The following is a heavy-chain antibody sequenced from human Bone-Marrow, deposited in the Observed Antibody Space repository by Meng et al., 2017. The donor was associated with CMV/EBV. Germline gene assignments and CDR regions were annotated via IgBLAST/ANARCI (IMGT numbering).Heavy chain of an antibody. D-gene: IGHD2-2*02. CDR1: GFTFDDYG. J-gene: IGHJ4*02. CDR2: IWYDGSNK. V-gene: IGHV3-33*06. Sequence: GESLKISCAASGFTFDDYGMHWVRQAPGKGLEWVAVIWYDGSNKYYADSVKGRFTISRDNSKNTLYLQMNSLRAEDTAVYYCAKDSGYCSSTSCYTFDYWGQGTLVTVSS. CDR3: AKDSGYCSSTSCYTFDY.